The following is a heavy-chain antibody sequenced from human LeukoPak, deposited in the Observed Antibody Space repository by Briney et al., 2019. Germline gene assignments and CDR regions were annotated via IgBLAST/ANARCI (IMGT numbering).Heavy chain of an antibody. CDR2: IRSKAYGGTT. V-gene: IGHV3-49*04. D-gene: IGHD4-17*01. CDR1: GFTFGDYA. J-gene: IGHJ4*02. CDR3: TTEFYGDYVFDY. Sequence: SGGSLRLSCTASGFTFGDYAMSWVRQAPGKGLEWVGFIRSKAYGGTTEYAASVKGRFTISRDDSKSIAYLQMNSLKTEDTAVYYCTTEFYGDYVFDYWGQGTLVTVSS.